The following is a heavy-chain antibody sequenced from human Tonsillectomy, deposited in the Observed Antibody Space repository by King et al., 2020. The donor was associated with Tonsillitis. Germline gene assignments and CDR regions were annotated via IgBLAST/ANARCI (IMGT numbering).Heavy chain of an antibody. D-gene: IGHD3-10*01. V-gene: IGHV3-21*01. Sequence: DVQLVESGGGLVKPGGSLRLSCAASGSTFSSYNMNWVRQAPGKGLEWVSFISSTSSYIYYADSVKGRFSISRDNAKNSLYLQMNSLRAEDTAVYYCARGGMVHYYYYMDVWGIGTTVTVSS. CDR2: ISSTSSYI. CDR3: ARGGMVHYYYYMDV. J-gene: IGHJ6*03. CDR1: GSTFSSYN.